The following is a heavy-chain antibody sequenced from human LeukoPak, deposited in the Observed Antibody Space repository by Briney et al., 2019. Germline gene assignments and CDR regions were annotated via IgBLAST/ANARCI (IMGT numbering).Heavy chain of an antibody. V-gene: IGHV3-23*01. Sequence: GGSLRLSCSASGFTFTTYAMSWVRQAPGKGLEWVSAISGSGSSTYYADSVKGRFTISRDNSKNTLFLQMNSLRAEDTAVYYCAREGFAARIGYWGQGTLVTVSS. J-gene: IGHJ4*02. CDR2: ISGSGSST. CDR3: AREGFAARIGY. D-gene: IGHD6-25*01. CDR1: GFTFTTYA.